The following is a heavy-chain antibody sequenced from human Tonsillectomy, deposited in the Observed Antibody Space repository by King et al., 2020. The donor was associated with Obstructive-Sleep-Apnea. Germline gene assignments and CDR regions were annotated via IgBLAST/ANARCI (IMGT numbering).Heavy chain of an antibody. CDR1: KFTFSNYW. D-gene: IGHD1-1*01. V-gene: IGHV3-74*03. Sequence: VQLVESGGGLVQPGGSLRLSCAASKFTFSNYWMYWVRQAPGKGLFWVSRISGDGSTTTYADSVQGRFTISRDNAKDTLYLQMNSLRAEDTAMYYCATTDRGAFDVWGQGTMVTVSS. J-gene: IGHJ3*01. CDR2: ISGDGSTT. CDR3: ATTDRGAFDV.